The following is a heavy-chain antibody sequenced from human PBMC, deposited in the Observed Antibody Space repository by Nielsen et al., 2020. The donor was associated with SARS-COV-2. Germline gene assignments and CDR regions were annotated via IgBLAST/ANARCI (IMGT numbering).Heavy chain of an antibody. V-gene: IGHV3-23*01. CDR3: AKAFRSSDWVRAATDF. Sequence: GESLKISCAASGFTFSSYAMHWVRQAPGKGLEWVSGIIGSGGRTHYADSVEGRFTISRDNSKNTLYLQMNSLRAEDTAVYYCAKAFRSSDWVRAATDFWGQGTLVTVSS. CDR1: GFTFSSYA. D-gene: IGHD6-25*01. J-gene: IGHJ4*02. CDR2: IIGSGGRT.